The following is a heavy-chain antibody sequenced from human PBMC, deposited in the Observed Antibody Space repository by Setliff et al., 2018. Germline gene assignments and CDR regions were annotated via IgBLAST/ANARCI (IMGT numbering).Heavy chain of an antibody. J-gene: IGHJ1*01. CDR3: AKDNIWSLDD. CDR1: RSTFSSFA. CDR2: IRFDGTIK. D-gene: IGHD2-8*02. V-gene: IGHV3-30*02. Sequence: PGGSLRLSCAAPRSTFSSFAMHWVRQSPGKGLEWVGFIRFDGTIKYYADSVKGRFTISRDNSKNTLYLEMNSLRSEDTGIYYCAKDNIWSLDDWGQGTLVTVSS.